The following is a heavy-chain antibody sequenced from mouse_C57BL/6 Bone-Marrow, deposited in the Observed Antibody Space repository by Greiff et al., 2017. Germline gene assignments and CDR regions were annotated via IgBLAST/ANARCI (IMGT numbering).Heavy chain of an antibody. CDR2: ISAGGSYT. CDR1: GFTFSSYA. Sequence: EVQVVESGGGLVKPGGSLKFSCAASGFTFSSYAMSWVRQTPEKRLEWVATISAGGSYTYYPDKVQGRFTISRDNAKNNLYLQMSHLKSEDTAMYYCARDRGCLYYFDYWGQGTTLTVSS. V-gene: IGHV5-4*01. J-gene: IGHJ2*01. D-gene: IGHD6-1*01. CDR3: ARDRGCLYYFDY.